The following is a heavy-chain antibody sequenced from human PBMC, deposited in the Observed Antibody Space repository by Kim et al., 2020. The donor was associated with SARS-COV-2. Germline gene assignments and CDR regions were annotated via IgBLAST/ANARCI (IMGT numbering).Heavy chain of an antibody. CDR3: ARDTTMVRGVINAFDI. D-gene: IGHD3-10*01. Sequence: SLKSRVTISVDTSKNQFSLKLSSVTAADTAVYYCARDTTMVRGVINAFDIWGQGTMVTVSS. V-gene: IGHV4-59*01. J-gene: IGHJ3*02.